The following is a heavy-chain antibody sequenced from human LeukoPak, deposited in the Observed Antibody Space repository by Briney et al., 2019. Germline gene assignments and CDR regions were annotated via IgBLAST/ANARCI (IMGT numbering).Heavy chain of an antibody. J-gene: IGHJ5*02. Sequence: ASVKVSCKASGYTFTSYYMHWVRQAPGQGLEWMGIINPSGGSTSYAQKFQGRVTMTRDMSTSTVYMELSSLRSEDTAVYYCARAELLWFGDAKFDPWGQGTLVTVSS. V-gene: IGHV1-46*01. CDR1: GYTFTSYY. D-gene: IGHD3-10*01. CDR3: ARAELLWFGDAKFDP. CDR2: INPSGGST.